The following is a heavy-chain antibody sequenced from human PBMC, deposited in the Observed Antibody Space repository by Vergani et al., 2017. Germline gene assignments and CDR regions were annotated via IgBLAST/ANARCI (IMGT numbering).Heavy chain of an antibody. V-gene: IGHV3-23*01. J-gene: IGHJ4*02. CDR1: EFTFSNYA. D-gene: IGHD3-22*01. CDR2: ISGRGVSA. Sequence: EVQLLESGGGLVQPGGSLRLTCAASEFTFSNYAMNWVRQAPGKGLEWVSGISGRGVSAYYTDSVKGRFTISRDNSKNMLFLQMNNLRTEDTAVYYCARLSYDTTPYLQGGYDCWGQGTLVSVSS. CDR3: ARLSYDTTPYLQGGYDC.